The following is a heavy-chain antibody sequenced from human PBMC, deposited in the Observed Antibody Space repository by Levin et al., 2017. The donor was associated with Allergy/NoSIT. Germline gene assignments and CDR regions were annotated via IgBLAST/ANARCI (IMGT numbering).Heavy chain of an antibody. CDR3: ASHARPHVAAADADY. D-gene: IGHD6-13*01. CDR2: IYPGDSDT. J-gene: IGHJ4*02. CDR1: GYSFDSYY. Sequence: GESLKISCKGSGYSFDSYYITWVRQMPGKGLEWMGIIYPGDSDTTYSPSFQGQVTISADKSITTAYLLWNSLKASDTAMYYCASHARPHVAAADADYWGQGTLVTVSS. V-gene: IGHV5-51*01.